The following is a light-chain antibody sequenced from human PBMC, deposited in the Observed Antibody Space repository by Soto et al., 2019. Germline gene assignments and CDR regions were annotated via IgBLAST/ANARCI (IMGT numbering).Light chain of an antibody. CDR3: QQRSNWPPLFT. Sequence: EIVLTQSPATLSFSPGERATLSCRASQSVSSYLAWYQQKPGQAPRLLIYDASNRATGIPARFSGSGSGTDFTLTISSLGPEDFAVYYCQQRSNWPPLFTFGPGTKVDI. V-gene: IGKV3-11*01. CDR1: QSVSSY. J-gene: IGKJ3*01. CDR2: DAS.